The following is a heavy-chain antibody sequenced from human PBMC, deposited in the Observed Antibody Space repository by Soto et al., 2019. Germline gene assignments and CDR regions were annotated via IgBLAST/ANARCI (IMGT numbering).Heavy chain of an antibody. CDR2: IYGVGNT. CDR3: ARDQNC. J-gene: IGHJ4*02. Sequence: EVQLVESGGGLVQPGGSLRLSCAASGFTVSNNYMSWVRQGPGKRMEWISLIYGVGNTNYADYVKGRFTISIDNSKNTLYLQMNSLRAEDTAVYYCARDQNCWGQGTLVTVSS. CDR1: GFTVSNNY. V-gene: IGHV3-66*01.